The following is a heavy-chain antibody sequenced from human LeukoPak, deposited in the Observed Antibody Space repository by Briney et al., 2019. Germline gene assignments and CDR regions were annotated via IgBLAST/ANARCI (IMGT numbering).Heavy chain of an antibody. D-gene: IGHD3-22*01. CDR3: ARGGYYYDSSGYPPDFFDY. J-gene: IGHJ4*02. CDR1: GGSFSGYY. Sequence: SETLSLTCAVYGGSFSGYYWSWIRQPPGKGLEWIGEINHSGSTNYNPSLKSRVTISADTSKNQFSLKLSSVTAADTAVYYCARGGYYYDSSGYPPDFFDYWGQGTLVTVSS. V-gene: IGHV4-34*01. CDR2: INHSGST.